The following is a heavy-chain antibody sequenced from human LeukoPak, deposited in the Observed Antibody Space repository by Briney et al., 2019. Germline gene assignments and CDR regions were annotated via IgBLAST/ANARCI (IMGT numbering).Heavy chain of an antibody. V-gene: IGHV3-53*01. Sequence: PGGSLRLSCAASGFSFSSNYMSWVRQAPGKGLEWVSVIYSGGGTYFSDSVKGRFTISSANSKNTLYLQLNSLRAEDTAEYYCARGYSSGKGNAFDIWGQGTMVTVSS. CDR2: IYSGGGT. CDR1: GFSFSSNY. J-gene: IGHJ3*02. CDR3: ARGYSSGKGNAFDI. D-gene: IGHD6-19*01.